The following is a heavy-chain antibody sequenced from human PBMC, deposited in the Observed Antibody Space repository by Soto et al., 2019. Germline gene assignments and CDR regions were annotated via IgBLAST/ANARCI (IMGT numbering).Heavy chain of an antibody. CDR1: GFTFSSYA. CDR3: AKESSGWPDFDY. CDR2: ISGSGGST. D-gene: IGHD6-19*01. J-gene: IGHJ4*02. Sequence: EVQLLESGGGLVQPGGSLRLSCAASGFTFSSYAMSWVRQAPGKGLEWVSAISGSGGSTYYADSVKGRFTISRDNSKNTLDRQMNSPRAEDTAVYYCAKESSGWPDFDYWGQGTLVTVSS. V-gene: IGHV3-23*01.